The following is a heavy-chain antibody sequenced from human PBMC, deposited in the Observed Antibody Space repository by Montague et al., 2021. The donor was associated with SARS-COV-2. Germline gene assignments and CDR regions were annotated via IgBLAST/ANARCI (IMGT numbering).Heavy chain of an antibody. CDR3: ARGQGEITMIVVVLTAAAHYFDY. Sequence: SDTLSLTCAVYGRSLSGYDWSWIRQPPGKGLEWIGEINHSGSTKYNPSLKSRVSISVDTSKNQFSLKLNSVTAADTAVYYCARGQGEITMIVVVLTAAAHYFDYWGQGTLVTVSP. J-gene: IGHJ4*02. CDR2: INHSGST. D-gene: IGHD3-22*01. CDR1: GRSLSGYD. V-gene: IGHV4-34*01.